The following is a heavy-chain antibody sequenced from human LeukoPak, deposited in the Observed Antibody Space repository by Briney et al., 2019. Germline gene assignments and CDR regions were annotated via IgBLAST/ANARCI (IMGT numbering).Heavy chain of an antibody. CDR2: TYYRSKWYN. J-gene: IGHJ4*02. D-gene: IGHD1-26*01. CDR1: GDSVSSNSAA. Sequence: SQTLSLTFAISGDSVSSNSAAWNWVRQSPSRGLEWLGRTYYRSKWYNDYAVSVKSRIAINPDTSKNQFSLQLNSVTPEDTAVYYCAREVGSHWEFDYWGQGTLVTVSS. CDR3: AREVGSHWEFDY. V-gene: IGHV6-1*01.